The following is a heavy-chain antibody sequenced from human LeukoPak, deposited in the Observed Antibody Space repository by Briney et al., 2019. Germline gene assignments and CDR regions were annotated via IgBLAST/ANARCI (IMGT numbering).Heavy chain of an antibody. CDR3: ARARGWLLPYYFDY. CDR2: INNSGST. CDR1: GGTFSGYY. Sequence: SETLSLTCAVYGGTFSGYYWSWIRQPPGKGLEWIGEINNSGSTNYNPYLKSRVTISVDTSKNEFSVKLSSVTAGETAVYYCARARGWLLPYYFDYGGQGTLVTVSS. V-gene: IGHV4-34*01. D-gene: IGHD3-22*01. J-gene: IGHJ4*02.